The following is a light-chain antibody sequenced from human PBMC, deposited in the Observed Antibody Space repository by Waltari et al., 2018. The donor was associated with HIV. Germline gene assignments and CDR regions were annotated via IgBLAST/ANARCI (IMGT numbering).Light chain of an antibody. CDR1: ASSTEY. J-gene: IGLJ2*01. CDR2: KDT. Sequence: SYDLTQPPSVSVSPGQTARISCSGDASSTEYTFWHQQKPGQAPLLLIYKDTERASGIPERFSGSTSGRIVTLTIYDVEPDDEADYYCQSAGGGGTYRFGGGTKLTVL. V-gene: IGLV3-25*03. CDR3: QSAGGGGTYR.